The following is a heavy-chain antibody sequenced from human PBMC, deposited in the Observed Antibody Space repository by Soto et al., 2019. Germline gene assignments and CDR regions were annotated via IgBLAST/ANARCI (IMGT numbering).Heavy chain of an antibody. J-gene: IGHJ6*02. Sequence: GASVKVSCKASGYTFTSYDINWVRQATGQGLEWMGWMNLNSGNTGYAQKFQGRVTMTRNTSISTAYMELSSLRSEDTAVYYCARAALNVPYYDFWSGYLTSRPPYYYYYGMDVWGQGTTVTVSS. CDR2: MNLNSGNT. CDR1: GYTFTSYD. V-gene: IGHV1-8*01. CDR3: ARAALNVPYYDFWSGYLTSRPPYYYYYGMDV. D-gene: IGHD3-3*01.